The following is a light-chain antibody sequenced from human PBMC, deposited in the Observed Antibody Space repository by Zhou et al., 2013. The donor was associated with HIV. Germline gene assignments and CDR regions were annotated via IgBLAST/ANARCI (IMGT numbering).Light chain of an antibody. V-gene: IGKV2-28*01. Sequence: DIVMTQTPLSLPVTPGEPASISCRSSQSLLDSDDGNTYLDWYLQKTGQSPQLLIYLGSNRASGVPDRFSGSGSGTDFTLKISRVEAEDVGIYYCMQALQTPLFTFGPGTKVDIK. J-gene: IGKJ3*01. CDR1: QSLLDSDDGNTY. CDR3: MQALQTPLFT. CDR2: LGS.